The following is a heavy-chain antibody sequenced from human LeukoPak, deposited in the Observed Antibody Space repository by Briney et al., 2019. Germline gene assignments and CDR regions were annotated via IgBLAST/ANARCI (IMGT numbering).Heavy chain of an antibody. CDR3: AKVRGEHVDGYHNYYMDI. Sequence: PGGSLRLSCAASGFTVSHNYMSWIRQAPGKWLEWVALIYSSGNTYYADSVQGRFSITRDNYENTLYFQMNSLRAADTAVYYCAKVRGEHVDGYHNYYMDICGHGNTVIVSS. D-gene: IGHD1/OR15-1a*01. V-gene: IGHV3-53*01. CDR2: IYSSGNT. J-gene: IGHJ6*03. CDR1: GFTVSHNY.